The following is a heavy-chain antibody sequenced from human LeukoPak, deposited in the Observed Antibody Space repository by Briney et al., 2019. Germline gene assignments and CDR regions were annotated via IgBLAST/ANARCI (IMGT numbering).Heavy chain of an antibody. J-gene: IGHJ3*02. CDR1: GFTVNNKY. V-gene: IGHV3-53*01. CDR3: ARDRAFDI. CDR2: ISSGDST. Sequence: PGGSLRLSCAASGFTVNNKYMNWVRQAPGKGLEWVSVISSGDSTYYADSVKGRFTISRDNAKNSLYLQMNSLRAEDTAVYYCARDRAFDIWGQGTMVTVSS.